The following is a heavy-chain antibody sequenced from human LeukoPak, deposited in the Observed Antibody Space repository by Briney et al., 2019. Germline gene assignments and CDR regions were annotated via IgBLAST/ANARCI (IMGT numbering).Heavy chain of an antibody. CDR1: GYIFSDYG. Sequence: ASVKVSCKVSGYIFSDYGISWVRQAPGQGLEWMGWISTSNGNTNYAQKLQGRVAMTTDTSTSTAYMELRSLRSDDTAVYYCARDCDRSGYYCYWGQGTLVTVSS. D-gene: IGHD3-22*01. CDR3: ARDCDRSGYYCY. J-gene: IGHJ4*02. CDR2: ISTSNGNT. V-gene: IGHV1-18*01.